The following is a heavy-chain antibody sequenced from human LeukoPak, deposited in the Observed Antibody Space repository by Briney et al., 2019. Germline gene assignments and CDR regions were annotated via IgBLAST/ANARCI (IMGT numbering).Heavy chain of an antibody. D-gene: IGHD3-22*01. J-gene: IGHJ3*02. CDR2: INHSGST. V-gene: IGHV4-34*01. Sequence: SETLSLTCAVYGGSFSGYYWSWIRQPPGKGLEWIEEINHSGSTNYDPSLKSRVTISVDTSKNQFSLKLSSVTAADTAVYYCARGDDSSGYKLDAFDIWGQGTMVTVSS. CDR3: ARGDDSSGYKLDAFDI. CDR1: GGSFSGYY.